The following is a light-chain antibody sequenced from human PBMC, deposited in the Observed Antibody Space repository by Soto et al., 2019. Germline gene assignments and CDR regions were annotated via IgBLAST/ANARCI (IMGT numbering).Light chain of an antibody. V-gene: IGKV1-5*03. CDR3: QQCHSYPLT. CDR1: QSLSGW. J-gene: IGKJ4*01. Sequence: DIQMTQSPSTLSASVGDSVTITCRASQSLSGWLTWYQQKPGKAPKLLIYQASSLKSGVPSRFSGSGSGTEFTLTISSLQPDDFATYYCQQCHSYPLTVGGGTKVEIK. CDR2: QAS.